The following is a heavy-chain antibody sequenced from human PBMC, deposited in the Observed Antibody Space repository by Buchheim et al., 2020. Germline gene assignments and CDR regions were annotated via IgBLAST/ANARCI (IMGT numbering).Heavy chain of an antibody. CDR1: GFTFSSYE. CDR2: ISSSGSTI. Sequence: EVQLVESGGGLVQPGGSLRLSCAASGFTFSSYEMNWVRQAPGKGLEWVSYISSSGSTIYYADSVKGRFTISRYNAKTSLHLQMNSLRAEDTAVYYCARDRGAYYYDSSGYSYWGQGTL. J-gene: IGHJ4*02. CDR3: ARDRGAYYYDSSGYSY. D-gene: IGHD3-22*01. V-gene: IGHV3-48*03.